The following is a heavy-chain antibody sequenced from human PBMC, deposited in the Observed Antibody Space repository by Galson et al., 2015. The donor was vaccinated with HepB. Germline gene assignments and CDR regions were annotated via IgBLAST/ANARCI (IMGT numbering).Heavy chain of an antibody. CDR2: ISWDGDST. CDR1: GFTFDDYT. D-gene: IGHD3-9*01. J-gene: IGHJ6*02. CDR3: AKGGYYDILTRHGMDV. Sequence: SLRLSCAVSGFTFDDYTMHWVRQAPGKGLERVSLISWDGDSTYYADSVKGRFTISRDNSKNSLYLQMNGLKTEDTALYCCAKGGYYDILTRHGMDVWGQGTTVIVSS. V-gene: IGHV3-43*01.